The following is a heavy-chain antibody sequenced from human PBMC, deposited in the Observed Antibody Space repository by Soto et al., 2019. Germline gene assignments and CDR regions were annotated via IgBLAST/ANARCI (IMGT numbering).Heavy chain of an antibody. V-gene: IGHV3-9*01. Sequence: PVGSLRLSCAASGFTFDDYAMHWVRQSPGKGLEWVASISWNSGSIGYADSVKGRFTISRDNAKNSLSLQMNSLRPEDTALYYCVKDKWYNHNWYLDYLGQGTLVNLSS. CDR3: VKDKWYNHNWYLDY. CDR1: GFTFDDYA. CDR2: ISWNSGSI. D-gene: IGHD6-13*01. J-gene: IGHJ4*02.